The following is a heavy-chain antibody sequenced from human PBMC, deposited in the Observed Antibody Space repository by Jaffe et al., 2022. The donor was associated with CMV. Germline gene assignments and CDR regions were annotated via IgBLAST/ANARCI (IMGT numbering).Heavy chain of an antibody. CDR3: ATTGDYGLGWFDP. CDR1: GGIFSRFA. Sequence: VQLVQSGAEVKKPGSSVKVSCKASGGIFSRFAISWVRQAPGQGLEWMGGIIPIFGTANYAQKFQGRVTITADDSTNTAYLELSSLRSEDTAVYYCATTGDYGLGWFDPWGQGTLVTVSS. J-gene: IGHJ5*02. CDR2: IIPIFGTA. V-gene: IGHV1-69*01. D-gene: IGHD4-17*01.